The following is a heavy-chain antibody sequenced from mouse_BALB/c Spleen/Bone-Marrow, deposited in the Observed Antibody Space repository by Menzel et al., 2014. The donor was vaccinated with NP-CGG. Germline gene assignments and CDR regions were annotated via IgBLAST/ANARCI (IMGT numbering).Heavy chain of an antibody. CDR2: IYPGDGST. V-gene: IGHV1S56*01. CDR1: GYTFTSYY. J-gene: IGHJ4*01. Sequence: VKLVESGPELVKPGASVKMSCKASGYTFTSYYIHWVKQRPGQGLEWIGWIYPGDGSTKYNEKFKGKTTLTADKSSSTAYMLLSSLTSEDSAIYFCARGGGMDYWGQGTSVTVSP. CDR3: ARGGGMDY.